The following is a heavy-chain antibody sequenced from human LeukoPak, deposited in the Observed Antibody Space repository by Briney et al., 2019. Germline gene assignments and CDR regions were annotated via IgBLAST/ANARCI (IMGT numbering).Heavy chain of an antibody. CDR1: GFTFSSFA. CDR2: ISYDGSNK. J-gene: IGHJ4*02. Sequence: GGSLRLSCAASGFTFSSFAMHWVRQAPGKGWEGVAVISYDGSNKYYADSVKGRFTISRDNSNNMMYLQMNSLRAEESAVYFCARGGATYDSSGYCSYWGQGTLVTVSS. CDR3: ARGGATYDSSGYCSY. D-gene: IGHD3-22*01. V-gene: IGHV3-30-3*01.